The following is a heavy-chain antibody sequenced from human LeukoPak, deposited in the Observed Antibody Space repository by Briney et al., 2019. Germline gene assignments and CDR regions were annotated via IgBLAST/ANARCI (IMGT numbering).Heavy chain of an antibody. CDR3: AKDIPLGARIVGATGY. CDR1: GFPFSSYA. Sequence: PGGSLRLSCAASGFPFSSYAMSWGRQAPGKGLEGVPAISGSGGSTYYADSVKGRFTISRDNSKNTLYLQMNSLRAEDTAVYYCAKDIPLGARIVGATGYWGQGTLVTVSP. CDR2: ISGSGGST. D-gene: IGHD1-26*01. V-gene: IGHV3-23*01. J-gene: IGHJ4*02.